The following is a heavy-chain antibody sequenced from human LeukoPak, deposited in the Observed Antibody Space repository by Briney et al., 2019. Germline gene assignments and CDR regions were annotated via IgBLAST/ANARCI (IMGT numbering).Heavy chain of an antibody. D-gene: IGHD4-17*01. V-gene: IGHV4-4*07. CDR2: VYASGTT. Sequence: SETLSLTCTVSGGSISGYHWRWIRQPAGKGLEWIGRVYASGTTNYNPPLKSRLTMSIDTSKNQFSLKLTSVTAADTAVYHCARQGSTVTPFDYWGQGTLVTVSS. CDR3: ARQGSTVTPFDY. CDR1: GGSISGYH. J-gene: IGHJ4*02.